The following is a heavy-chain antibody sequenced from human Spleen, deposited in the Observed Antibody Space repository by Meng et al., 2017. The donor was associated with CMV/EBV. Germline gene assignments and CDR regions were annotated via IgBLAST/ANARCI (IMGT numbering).Heavy chain of an antibody. CDR3: VREKGVLDYFHGMDV. CDR1: GFSFSGYW. Sequence: GGSLRLSCAASGFSFSGYWMTWVRQAPGKGLEWVANIKQDGSERYYLDSVKGRFTISRDNAKNSLYLQMDSLRAEDTAVYYCVREKGVLDYFHGMDVWGQGTTVTVSS. V-gene: IGHV3-7*01. CDR2: IKQDGSER. J-gene: IGHJ6*02. D-gene: IGHD3-10*01.